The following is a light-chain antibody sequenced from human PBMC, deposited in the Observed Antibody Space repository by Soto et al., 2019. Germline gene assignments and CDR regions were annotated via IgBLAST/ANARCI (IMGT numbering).Light chain of an antibody. CDR3: QQYGTSPRT. V-gene: IGKV3-20*01. Sequence: EIVLMPSPGTLPLSQGERATLSCRASQSVSSSNLAWYQQKPGQAPRLLIYGASSRATGIPDRFSGSGSGTDFTLTISRLEPEDFVVYYCQQYGTSPRTFGQGTKVDIK. CDR2: GAS. J-gene: IGKJ1*01. CDR1: QSVSSSN.